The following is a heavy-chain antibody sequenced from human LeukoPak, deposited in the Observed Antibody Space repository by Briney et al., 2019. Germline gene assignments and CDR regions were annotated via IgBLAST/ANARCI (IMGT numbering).Heavy chain of an antibody. V-gene: IGHV4-38-2*02. CDR2: IYHSEST. J-gene: IGHJ4*02. D-gene: IGHD5-12*01. Sequence: SETLSLTCTVSGYSISSGYYWGWIRQPPGKGLEWIGSIYHSESTYYNPSLKSRVTISVDMSKNQFSLKLSSVTAADTAVYYCARDATMMGNYFNYWGQGTLVTVSS. CDR3: ARDATMMGNYFNY. CDR1: GYSISSGYY.